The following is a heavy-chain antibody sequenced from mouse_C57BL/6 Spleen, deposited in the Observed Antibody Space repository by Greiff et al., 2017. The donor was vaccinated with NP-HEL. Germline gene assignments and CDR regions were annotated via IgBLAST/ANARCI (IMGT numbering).Heavy chain of an antibody. V-gene: IGHV5-17*01. Sequence: DVMLVESGGGLVKPGGSLKLSCAASGFTFSDYGMHWVRQAPEKGLEWVAYISSGSSTIYYADTVKGRFHISRDHAKNTLFLQMTSLRSEDTAMYYCARGSKYAMDYWGQGASVTVSS. J-gene: IGHJ4*01. CDR1: GFTFSDYG. CDR3: ARGSKYAMDY. CDR2: ISSGSSTI. D-gene: IGHD1-1*01.